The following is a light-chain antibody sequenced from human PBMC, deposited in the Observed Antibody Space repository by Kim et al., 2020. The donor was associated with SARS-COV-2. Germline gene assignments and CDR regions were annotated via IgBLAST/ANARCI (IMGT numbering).Light chain of an antibody. CDR3: LTWDRGTAV. CDR1: KLGDTY. V-gene: IGLV3-1*01. J-gene: IGLJ3*02. Sequence: SYELTQPTSVSVSPGQTANITCSGDKLGDTYISWYQQRPGQSPVLIIHQDNKRPSGIPARVSGSNPGNTATLTISGAQATDEADYYCLTWDRGTAVFGGWTQLTVL. CDR2: QDN.